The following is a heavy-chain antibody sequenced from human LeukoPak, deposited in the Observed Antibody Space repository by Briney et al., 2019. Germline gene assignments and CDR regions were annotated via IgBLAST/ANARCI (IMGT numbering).Heavy chain of an antibody. J-gene: IGHJ4*02. CDR3: LKDRLGTGDY. V-gene: IGHV3-64D*06. CDR2: ITSNGDTT. Sequence: GGSLRLSCSASGFXFSSYAIHWVRQAPGKGLEYGSSITSNGDTTYYTDSVKGRFTISRDNSKNTLYLQMSSLRAEDTAVYYCLKDRLGTGDYWGQGTLVSVSS. CDR1: GFXFSSYA. D-gene: IGHD7-27*01.